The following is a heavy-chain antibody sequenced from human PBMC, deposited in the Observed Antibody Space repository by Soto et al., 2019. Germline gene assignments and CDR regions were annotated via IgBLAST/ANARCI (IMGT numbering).Heavy chain of an antibody. D-gene: IGHD4-4*01. J-gene: IGHJ6*03. Sequence: GGSLRLSCAASGFTFDDYAMHWVRQAPGKGLEWVSGISWNSGTIGYADSVKGRFTISRDNAKNSLYLQMNTLRAEDTALYYCAKDAQSNYYYMDVWGKGTTVTVSS. CDR2: ISWNSGTI. V-gene: IGHV3-9*01. CDR1: GFTFDDYA. CDR3: AKDAQSNYYYMDV.